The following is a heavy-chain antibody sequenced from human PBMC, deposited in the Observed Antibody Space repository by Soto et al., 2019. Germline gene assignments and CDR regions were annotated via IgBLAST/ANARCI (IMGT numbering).Heavy chain of an antibody. Sequence: GGSLRLSCAASGFTFSSYAMSWVRQAPGKGLEWVSAISGSGGSTYYADSVKGRFTISRDNSKNTLYLQMNSLKASDTAIYYCARKGLAVTIDYWGQGTLVTVSS. CDR3: ARKGLAVTIDY. D-gene: IGHD4-17*01. V-gene: IGHV3-23*01. CDR1: GFTFSSYA. J-gene: IGHJ4*02. CDR2: ISGSGGST.